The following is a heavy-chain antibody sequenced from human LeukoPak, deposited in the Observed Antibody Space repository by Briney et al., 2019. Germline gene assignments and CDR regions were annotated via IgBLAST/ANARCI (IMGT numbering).Heavy chain of an antibody. J-gene: IGHJ3*02. CDR3: ARGGYYGSGSYLDAFDI. Sequence: GGSLRLSCAASGFTFSSYAMHWVRQAPGKGLEWVAVISYDGSNKYYADSVKGRFTISGDNSKNTLYLQMNSLRAEDTAVYYCARGGYYGSGSYLDAFDIWGQGTMVTVSS. D-gene: IGHD3-10*01. V-gene: IGHV3-30*04. CDR2: ISYDGSNK. CDR1: GFTFSSYA.